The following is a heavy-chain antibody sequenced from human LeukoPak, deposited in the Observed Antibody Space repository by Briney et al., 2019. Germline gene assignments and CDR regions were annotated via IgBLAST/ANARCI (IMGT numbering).Heavy chain of an antibody. Sequence: GGSLRLSCAASGFTFSSYAMSWVRQAPGKGLEWVSAISGSGGSTYYADSVKGRFTISGDNSKNTLYLQMNSLRAEATAVYYCAKDRDSSSWLAFDIWGQGTMVTVSS. CDR2: ISGSGGST. J-gene: IGHJ3*02. V-gene: IGHV3-23*01. CDR1: GFTFSSYA. D-gene: IGHD6-13*01. CDR3: AKDRDSSSWLAFDI.